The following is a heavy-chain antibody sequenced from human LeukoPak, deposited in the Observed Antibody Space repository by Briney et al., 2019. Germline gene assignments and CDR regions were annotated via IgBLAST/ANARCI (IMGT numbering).Heavy chain of an antibody. V-gene: IGHV4-59*01. CDR1: GGSISSYY. D-gene: IGHD1-26*01. CDR2: IYYSGST. J-gene: IGHJ6*02. CDR3: ARVGGSRRGMDV. Sequence: SETLSLTCTVSGGSISSYYWSWIRQPPGKGLEWVGYIYYSGSTNYNPSLKGRVTISVDTSKNQFSLKLSSVTAADTAVYYCARVGGSRRGMDVWGQGTTVTVSS.